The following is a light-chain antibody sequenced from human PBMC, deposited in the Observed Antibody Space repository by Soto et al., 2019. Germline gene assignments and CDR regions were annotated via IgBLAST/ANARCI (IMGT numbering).Light chain of an antibody. CDR3: HQLNGYLLT. CDR2: AAS. V-gene: IGKV1-9*01. J-gene: IGKJ4*01. Sequence: DLQLTQSPSFLSASVGDRVTITCRASQGINNYLAWYQQKPGKAPKLLIYAASTLQSGVPSRFSGSGSGTEFTLTISSLQPEDFATYYCHQLNGYLLTFGGGTKVEIK. CDR1: QGINNY.